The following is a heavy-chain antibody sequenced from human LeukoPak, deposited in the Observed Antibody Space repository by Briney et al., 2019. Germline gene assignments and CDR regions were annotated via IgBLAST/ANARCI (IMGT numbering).Heavy chain of an antibody. J-gene: IGHJ4*02. D-gene: IGHD6-13*01. CDR2: IHHSGST. Sequence: SETLSLTCTVSGGSISSYYWSWIRQPPGKGLEWIGYIHHSGSTNYSPSLKSRVTISVDTSKNRFSLKLSSVTAADTAVYYCARHRSSSWVDYWGQGTLVTVSS. V-gene: IGHV4-59*08. CDR1: GGSISSYY. CDR3: ARHRSSSWVDY.